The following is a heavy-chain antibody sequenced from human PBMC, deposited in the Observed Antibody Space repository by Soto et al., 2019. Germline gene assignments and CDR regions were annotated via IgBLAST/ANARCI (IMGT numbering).Heavy chain of an antibody. CDR3: ARDKRVTMIGGWFDP. CDR1: GYSISSGYY. Sequence: PSETLSLTCVVSGYSISSGYYLAWVRQPPGKELEWIGSIYHSGKTYYKPSLRSRVTVSVDTSKNQFSMKLISVTAADTAVYYCARDKRVTMIGGWFDPWGQGTLVTVSS. J-gene: IGHJ5*02. CDR2: IYHSGKT. V-gene: IGHV4-38-2*02. D-gene: IGHD3-22*01.